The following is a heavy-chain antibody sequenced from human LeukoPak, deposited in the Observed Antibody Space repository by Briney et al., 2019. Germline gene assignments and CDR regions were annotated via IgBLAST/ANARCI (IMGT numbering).Heavy chain of an antibody. Sequence: GGSLRLSCAASGFTFSTYWMAWVRQAPGKGLEWVANIKGDESARHQADSVKGRFTISRDNTQNSMYLQMNNLRGDDTAVYYCARDVVGSLDYWGQGTLVTVSS. V-gene: IGHV3-7*01. D-gene: IGHD1-26*01. CDR2: IKGDESAR. J-gene: IGHJ4*02. CDR3: ARDVVGSLDY. CDR1: GFTFSTYW.